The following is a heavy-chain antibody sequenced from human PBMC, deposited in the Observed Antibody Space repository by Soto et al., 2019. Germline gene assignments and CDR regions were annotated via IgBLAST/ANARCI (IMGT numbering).Heavy chain of an antibody. CDR3: TKGGVRGAILD. V-gene: IGHV3-23*01. J-gene: IGHJ4*02. Sequence: VGSLRLTCTASGFTFSSYSMNWVRQAPGKGLEWVSAISGSGGSTYYADSVKGRFTISRDNSKNTLYLQMNSLRAEDTAVYYCTKGGVRGAILDWGPGSLVTVSS. CDR1: GFTFSSYS. D-gene: IGHD3-10*02. CDR2: ISGSGGST.